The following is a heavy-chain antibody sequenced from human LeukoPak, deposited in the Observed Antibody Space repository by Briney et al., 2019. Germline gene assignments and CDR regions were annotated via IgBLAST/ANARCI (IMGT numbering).Heavy chain of an antibody. V-gene: IGHV4-34*01. Sequence: PSETLSLTCAVYSGSFNPYFWSWIRQVPGKGLEWIAELSESGGTNYNPSLKSRVTISVGTSKNQFSLNLTSVTAADTAIYYCAGVPGGVFDFWGQGALVTVSS. J-gene: IGHJ4*02. CDR2: LSESGGT. D-gene: IGHD3-10*01. CDR1: SGSFNPYF. CDR3: AGVPGGVFDF.